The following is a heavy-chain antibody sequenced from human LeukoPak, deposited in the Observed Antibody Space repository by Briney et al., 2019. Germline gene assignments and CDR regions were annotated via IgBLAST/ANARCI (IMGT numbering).Heavy chain of an antibody. CDR2: ISDSGGNT. CDR1: GFTFKNCA. CDR3: AKVIGLVDPFDY. Sequence: PGGSLGLSCVVSGFTFKNCAMSWVRQAPGKGLEWVSSISDSGGNTYYADSVKGRFTVSRDNSKNTLYLQVNSLRADDTAVYYCAKVIGLVDPFDYWGQGTLVTVSS. J-gene: IGHJ4*02. D-gene: IGHD2-15*01. V-gene: IGHV3-23*01.